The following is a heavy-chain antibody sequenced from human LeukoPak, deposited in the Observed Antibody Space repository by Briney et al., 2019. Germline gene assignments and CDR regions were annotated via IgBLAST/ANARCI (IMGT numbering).Heavy chain of an antibody. J-gene: IGHJ6*02. Sequence: ASVKVSCKASGYTFTSYGISWVRQAPGQGLEWMGRISAYNGNTKYAQKLQGRVTMTTDTSTSTAYMELRSLRSDDTAVYYCASEVSRDYYGMDVWGQGTTVTVSS. CDR1: GYTFTSYG. V-gene: IGHV1-18*01. D-gene: IGHD6-6*01. CDR2: ISAYNGNT. CDR3: ASEVSRDYYGMDV.